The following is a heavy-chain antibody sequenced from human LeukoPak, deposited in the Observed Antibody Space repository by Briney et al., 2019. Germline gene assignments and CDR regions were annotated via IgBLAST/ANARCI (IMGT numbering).Heavy chain of an antibody. V-gene: IGHV3-21*01. J-gene: IGHJ3*02. D-gene: IGHD6-19*01. CDR2: ISATSSYI. Sequence: GGSLRLSCAASGFTLSSHWMHWVRQAPGKGLEWVSSISATSSYIYYADSARGRFTISRDNAKNSLYLQMNSLRAEDTAVYYCARDKTEQWLVLEAFDIWGQGTVVTVSS. CDR3: ARDKTEQWLVLEAFDI. CDR1: GFTLSSHW.